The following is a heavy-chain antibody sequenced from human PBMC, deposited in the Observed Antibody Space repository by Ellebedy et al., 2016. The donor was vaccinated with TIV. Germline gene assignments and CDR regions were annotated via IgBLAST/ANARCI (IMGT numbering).Heavy chain of an antibody. CDR3: GTPMVGDFSYYYMDV. CDR2: VNPNSGYT. CDR1: GYTFTSYD. Sequence: ASVKVSXXASGYTFTSYDIHWVRQAPGQGLEWMGWVNPNSGYTGYAQMFQGRVTMTRITSINTAYMELRSLRSDDTAVYYCGTPMVGDFSYYYMDVWGKGTTVTVSS. D-gene: IGHD5-18*01. J-gene: IGHJ6*03. V-gene: IGHV1-8*01.